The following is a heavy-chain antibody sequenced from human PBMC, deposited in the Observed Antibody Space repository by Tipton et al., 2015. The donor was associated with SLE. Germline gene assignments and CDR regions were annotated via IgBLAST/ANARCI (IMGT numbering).Heavy chain of an antibody. D-gene: IGHD6-19*01. CDR1: GGSISSSSYY. Sequence: TLSLTCTVSGGSISSSSYYWGWIRQPPGKGLEWIGHIYTSGSTNYNPSLKSRVIISVDTSKNQFSLKLSSVTAADTAVYYCARDQPSEIISSGWYKDAFDIWGQGTMVTVSS. J-gene: IGHJ3*02. CDR2: IYTSGST. CDR3: ARDQPSEIISSGWYKDAFDI. V-gene: IGHV4-39*07.